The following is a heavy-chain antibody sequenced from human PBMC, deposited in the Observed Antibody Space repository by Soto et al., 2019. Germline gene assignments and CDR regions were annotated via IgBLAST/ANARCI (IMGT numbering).Heavy chain of an antibody. Sequence: QVQLVQSGAEVKKPGSSVKVSCKASGGTFSSYAISWVRQAPGQGLEWMGGIIPIFGTANYAQKFQGRVMITAGESKSTAHMELSSLRSEDTTVYYRARGYCSCGSCYNYFDYWGQGTLVTVSS. V-gene: IGHV1-69*12. J-gene: IGHJ4*02. CDR3: ARGYCSCGSCYNYFDY. CDR2: IIPIFGTA. D-gene: IGHD2-15*01. CDR1: GGTFSSYA.